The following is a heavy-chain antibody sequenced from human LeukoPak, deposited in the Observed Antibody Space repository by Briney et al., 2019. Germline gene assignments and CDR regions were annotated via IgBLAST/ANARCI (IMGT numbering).Heavy chain of an antibody. V-gene: IGHV3-23*01. CDR3: AKGYYGSGGYSTFDY. J-gene: IGHJ4*02. CDR2: ISGSGGST. D-gene: IGHD3-10*01. CDR1: GFTFSSHA. Sequence: GGSLRLSCAASGFTFSSHALSWLRQAPGKGLEWVSTISGSGGSTYYADSVKGRFTISRDNSKNTLYVQMSSLRADDTAVYYCAKGYYGSGGYSTFDYWGQGTLVTVSS.